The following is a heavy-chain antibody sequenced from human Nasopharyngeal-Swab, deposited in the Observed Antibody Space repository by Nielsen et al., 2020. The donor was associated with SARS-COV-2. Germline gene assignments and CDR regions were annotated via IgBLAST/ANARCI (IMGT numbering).Heavy chain of an antibody. Sequence: SLKFSCAASGFTFDDYAMHWVRQAPGKGLEWVSGISWNSGSIGYADSVKGRFTISRDNAKNSLYLQMNSLRAEDTALYYCAKAGGVAGEFYGMDVWGQGTTVTVSS. D-gene: IGHD2-8*02. CDR1: GFTFDDYA. J-gene: IGHJ6*02. CDR2: ISWNSGSI. CDR3: AKAGGVAGEFYGMDV. V-gene: IGHV3-9*01.